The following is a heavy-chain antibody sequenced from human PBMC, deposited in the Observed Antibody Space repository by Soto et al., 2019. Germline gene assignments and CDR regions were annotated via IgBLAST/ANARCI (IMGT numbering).Heavy chain of an antibody. CDR1: GYTFTRYG. V-gene: IGHV1-18*01. J-gene: IGHJ6*02. CDR2: ISGYNGDT. CDR3: AKNGQPPYYYGLDV. Sequence: QGHLVQSGAEVKKPGASLKVSCKASGYTFTRYGISWVRQAPGQGLEWMGWISGYNGDTNYAQNLQDRVTMTIDTSTNTAYMELRSLTSDDTAVYYCAKNGQPPYYYGLDVWGQGTTVTVSS. D-gene: IGHD2-8*01.